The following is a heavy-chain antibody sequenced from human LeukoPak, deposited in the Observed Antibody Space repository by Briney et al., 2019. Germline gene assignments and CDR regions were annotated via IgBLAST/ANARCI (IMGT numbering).Heavy chain of an antibody. CDR3: ARLYGDYHFDY. CDR2: ISSSSSYI. D-gene: IGHD4-17*01. J-gene: IGHJ4*02. Sequence: GGSLRLSCAASGFTFSSYSMNWVRQAPGKGLEWVSSISSSSSYIYYSDSVKGRFTISRAHDKNSLYLQMNSLGAEDTAVYYCARLYGDYHFDYWGQGTLVTVSS. CDR1: GFTFSSYS. V-gene: IGHV3-21*01.